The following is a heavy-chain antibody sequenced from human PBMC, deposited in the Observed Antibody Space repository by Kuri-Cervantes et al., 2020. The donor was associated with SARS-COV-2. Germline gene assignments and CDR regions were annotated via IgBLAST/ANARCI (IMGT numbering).Heavy chain of an antibody. CDR3: ARDKPTYYYDSSGYYYEYYFDY. CDR1: GFTFSNAW. Sequence: GESLKISCAASGFTFSNAWMSWVRQAPGKGLEWVGRIKSKTDGGTTDYAAPVKGRFTISRDDSKNTLYLQMNSLKTEDTAVYYCARDKPTYYYDSSGYYYEYYFDYWGQGTLVTVSS. V-gene: IGHV3-15*01. J-gene: IGHJ4*02. D-gene: IGHD3-22*01. CDR2: IKSKTDGGTT.